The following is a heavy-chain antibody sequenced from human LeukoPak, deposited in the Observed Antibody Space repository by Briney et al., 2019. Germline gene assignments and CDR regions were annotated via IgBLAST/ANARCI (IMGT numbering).Heavy chain of an antibody. CDR1: GFTFSSYS. CDR2: ISSSSSYI. Sequence: TGGSLRLSCAASGFTFSSYSMNWVRQAPGKGLEWVSSISSSSSYIYYADSVKGRFTISRDNAKNSLYLQMNSLRAEDTAVYYCARGGGGYSYGSGSTFDYWGQGTLVTVSS. D-gene: IGHD5-18*01. J-gene: IGHJ4*02. V-gene: IGHV3-21*01. CDR3: ARGGGGYSYGSGSTFDY.